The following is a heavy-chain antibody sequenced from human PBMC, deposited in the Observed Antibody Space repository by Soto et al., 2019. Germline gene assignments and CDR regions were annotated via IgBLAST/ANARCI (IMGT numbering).Heavy chain of an antibody. CDR1: GHRFTSYW. Sequence: GESLKISCRTSGHRFTSYWIAWVRQMPGKGLEWMGIIFPSDSDTRYSPSFQGQVTISADRSTSTVFLQWASLKASDTAVYFCARKDKSGYFNWFDPWGQGTLVTVSS. J-gene: IGHJ5*02. D-gene: IGHD3-22*01. V-gene: IGHV5-51*01. CDR2: IFPSDSDT. CDR3: ARKDKSGYFNWFDP.